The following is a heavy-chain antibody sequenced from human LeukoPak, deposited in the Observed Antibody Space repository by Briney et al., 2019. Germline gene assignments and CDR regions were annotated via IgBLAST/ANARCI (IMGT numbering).Heavy chain of an antibody. CDR1: GFTFNTYS. J-gene: IGHJ4*01. CDR3: ARDDRDISSIRFDY. Sequence: KTGGSLRLSCAASGFTFNTYSMNWVRQAPGKGLEWVSSISSHSRDIYYADSVKGQFTISRDNAKNSLHLQMNSLRAEDTAVYYCARDDRDISSIRFDYWGHGILVTVSS. V-gene: IGHV3-21*01. CDR2: ISSHSRDI. D-gene: IGHD6-6*01.